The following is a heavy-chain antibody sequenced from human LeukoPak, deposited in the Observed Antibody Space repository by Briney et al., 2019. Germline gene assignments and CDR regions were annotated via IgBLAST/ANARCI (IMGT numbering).Heavy chain of an antibody. CDR1: GGSISSYY. CDR2: IYYTGST. J-gene: IGHJ6*02. D-gene: IGHD2-2*01. Sequence: SETLSLTCTVSGGSISSYYWNWIRQPPGKGLEWIGYIYYTGSTNYRPSLKSRVTISVDTSRNQFSLKLSSVTAADTAVYYCVRQDVVVITAATYYYGMDVWGLGTTVTVSS. CDR3: VRQDVVVITAATYYYGMDV. V-gene: IGHV4-59*08.